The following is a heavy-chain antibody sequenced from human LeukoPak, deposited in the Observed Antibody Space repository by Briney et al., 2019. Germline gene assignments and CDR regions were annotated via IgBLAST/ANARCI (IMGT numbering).Heavy chain of an antibody. D-gene: IGHD6-13*01. CDR3: ARDLIAAAGHFDY. J-gene: IGHJ4*02. CDR2: IKQDGSEK. V-gene: IGHV3-7*01. CDR1: GFTFSSYW. Sequence: GGSLRLSCAASGFTFSSYWMSWVRQAPGKGLEWVANIKQDGSEKYYVDSVKGRFTISRDNAKNSPYLQMNSLRAEDTAVYYCARDLIAAAGHFDYWGQGTLVTVSS.